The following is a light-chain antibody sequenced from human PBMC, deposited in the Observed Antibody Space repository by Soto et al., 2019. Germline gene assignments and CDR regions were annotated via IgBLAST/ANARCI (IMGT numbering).Light chain of an antibody. CDR3: ASYTDSTIVM. J-gene: IGLJ3*02. CDR1: SSDVGDYNY. CDR2: DVS. Sequence: QSALTQPASVSGSPGQSIPISCTGTSSDVGDYNYVSWYQQHPGKAPKLMIYDVSHRPSGVSSRFSGSKSGNTASLTISGLQAEYEADYYCASYTDSTIVMFGGGTKLTV. V-gene: IGLV2-14*01.